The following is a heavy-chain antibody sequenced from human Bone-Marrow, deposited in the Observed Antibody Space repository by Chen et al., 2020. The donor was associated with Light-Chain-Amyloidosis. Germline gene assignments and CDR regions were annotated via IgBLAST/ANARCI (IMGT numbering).Heavy chain of an antibody. D-gene: IGHD3-3*01. Sequence: QMQLQESGPGLVKPSETLSLTCTVSGGSISSSSYYWGWIRQPPGKGREWIGSIYYSGSTYYNPSLKSRVTISVDTSKNQFSLNLSSVTAADTAVYYCARHIGSGYSPFTSFYNFMDVSCQGTTVTVSS. J-gene: IGHJ6*02. CDR2: IYYSGST. CDR1: GGSISSSSYY. V-gene: IGHV4-39*01. CDR3: ARHIGSGYSPFTSFYNFMDV.